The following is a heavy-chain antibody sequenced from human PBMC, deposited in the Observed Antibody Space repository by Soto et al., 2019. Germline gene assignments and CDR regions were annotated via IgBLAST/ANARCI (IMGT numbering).Heavy chain of an antibody. V-gene: IGHV4-39*01. CDR1: GPSITSSSYY. Sequence: SETLSLTCTVAGPSITSSSYYWVWIRQPPGQGLVWIGSIYYSGSTYYNPSLKSRVTISVDTSKNQFSLKLSSVTAADTAVYYCARPGGGDCYGCVWFDPWGQGTLVTGSS. D-gene: IGHD2-21*02. J-gene: IGHJ5*02. CDR3: ARPGGGDCYGCVWFDP. CDR2: IYYSGST.